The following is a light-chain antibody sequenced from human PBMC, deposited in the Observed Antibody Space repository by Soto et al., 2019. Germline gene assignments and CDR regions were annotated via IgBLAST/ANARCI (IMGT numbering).Light chain of an antibody. CDR3: GTWDSSLSGV. Sequence: QSVLTQPPSVSAAPGQKVTISCSGSSSNIGNNYVSWYQQLPGTAPKLLIYDNNKRPSGIPDRFSGPKSGTSATLGITGLQTGDEADYYCGTWDSSLSGVFGGGTKVTVL. CDR2: DNN. J-gene: IGLJ2*01. CDR1: SSNIGNNY. V-gene: IGLV1-51*01.